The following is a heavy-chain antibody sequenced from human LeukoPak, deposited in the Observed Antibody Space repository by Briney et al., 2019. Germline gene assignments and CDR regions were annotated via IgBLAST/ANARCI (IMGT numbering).Heavy chain of an antibody. D-gene: IGHD3-22*01. CDR1: RFTFSSNA. CDR3: AKGPQLYSGYHPDY. Sequence: GGSLRLSCAASRFTFSSNAMTWVRQAPGEGLEWVSTITGSDDSTYYADSVKGRFNISRDYSKNTVFLQLNNLRAEDTAMYYCAKGPQLYSGYHPDYWGQGTLVTVSS. CDR2: ITGSDDST. J-gene: IGHJ4*02. V-gene: IGHV3-23*01.